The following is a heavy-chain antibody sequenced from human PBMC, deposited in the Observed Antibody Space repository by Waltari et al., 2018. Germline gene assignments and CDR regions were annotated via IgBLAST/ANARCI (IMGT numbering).Heavy chain of an antibody. J-gene: IGHJ4*02. CDR3: AKEIGALGTPVFDY. CDR2: INNGGVDK. D-gene: IGHD6-13*01. Sequence: EVQLLESGGGVAQPGGSLTLSCAASGFSFTPYAMSWVRQTPDRGLEWVSGINNGGVDKYYTDSVKGRFIVSRDNSRNTLYLQMSSLRAEDTAVYYCAKEIGALGTPVFDYWGQGTLVSVSS. V-gene: IGHV3-23*01. CDR1: GFSFTPYA.